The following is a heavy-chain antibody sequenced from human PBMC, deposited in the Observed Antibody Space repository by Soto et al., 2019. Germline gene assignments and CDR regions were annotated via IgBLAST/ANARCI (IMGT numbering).Heavy chain of an antibody. CDR3: ARDLDDSSGYAIEY. CDR2: ISYDGSNK. D-gene: IGHD3-22*01. Sequence: GGSLRLSCAASGFTFSSYAMHWVRQAPGKGLEWVAVISYDGSNKYYADSVKGRFTISRDNSKNTLYLQMNSLRAEDTAVYYCARDLDDSSGYAIEYWGQGTMGTVSS. J-gene: IGHJ4*02. V-gene: IGHV3-30-3*01. CDR1: GFTFSSYA.